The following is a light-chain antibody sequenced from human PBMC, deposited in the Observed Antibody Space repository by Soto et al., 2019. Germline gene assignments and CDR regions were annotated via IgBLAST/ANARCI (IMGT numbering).Light chain of an antibody. CDR2: AAS. CDR3: QQSYSTPIT. V-gene: IGKV1-39*01. Sequence: ILLTQSPSSLSASVGDRVTITFRASQGIDTSLAWYQQKPGKAPKLLIYAASSLQSGVPSRFSGSGSGTDFTLTISSLQPEDFATYYCQQSYSTPITFGQGTRLEIK. CDR1: QGIDTS. J-gene: IGKJ5*01.